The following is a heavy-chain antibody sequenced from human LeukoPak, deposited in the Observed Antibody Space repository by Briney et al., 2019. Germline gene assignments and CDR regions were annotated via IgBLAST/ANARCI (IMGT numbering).Heavy chain of an antibody. CDR3: ARASGYCSGGSCYPPYNYFDY. CDR1: GFTLSSYS. J-gene: IGHJ4*02. Sequence: TGGSLRLPCAASGFTLSSYSMNWVRQAPGKGLEWVSSISSSSSYIYYADSVKGRFTISRDNAKNSLYLQMNSLRAEDTAVYYCARASGYCSGGSCYPPYNYFDYWGQGTLVTVSS. CDR2: ISSSSSYI. D-gene: IGHD2-15*01. V-gene: IGHV3-21*01.